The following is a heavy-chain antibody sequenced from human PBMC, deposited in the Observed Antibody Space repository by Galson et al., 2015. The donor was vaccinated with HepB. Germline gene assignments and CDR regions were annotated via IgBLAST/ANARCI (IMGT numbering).Heavy chain of an antibody. J-gene: IGHJ5*02. D-gene: IGHD1-26*01. CDR2: ITSSSGTI. V-gene: IGHV3-48*02. CDR3: ARGLAGGYFSTWSVP. CDR1: GFTFSSYT. Sequence: SLRLSCAASGFTFSSYTMNWVRQAPGKGLEWVSYITSSSGTIYYGDSVKDRFTISRDNAKNSLYLQMDSLRDEDTAVYYCARGLAGGYFSTWSVPWVQGTLVPVS.